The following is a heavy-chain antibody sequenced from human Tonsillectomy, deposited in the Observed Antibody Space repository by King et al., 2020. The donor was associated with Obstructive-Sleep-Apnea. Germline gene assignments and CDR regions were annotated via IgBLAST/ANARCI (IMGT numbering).Heavy chain of an antibody. D-gene: IGHD6-13*01. V-gene: IGHV4-34*01. CDR1: GGSFSDYY. CDR2: INHSGST. J-gene: IGHJ5*02. Sequence: VQLQQWGAGLLKPSETLSLTCAVYGGSFSDYYWSWIRQPPGKGLEWIGEINHSGSTNYSPSLNSRVTISLDMSKNQFSLKLNSVTAADTAVYYCARGSGAADVNWFDPWGQGALVTVSS. CDR3: ARGSGAADVNWFDP.